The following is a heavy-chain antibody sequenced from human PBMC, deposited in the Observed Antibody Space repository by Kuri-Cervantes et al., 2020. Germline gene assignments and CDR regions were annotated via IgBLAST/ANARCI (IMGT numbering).Heavy chain of an antibody. Sequence: GESLKISCAASGFSFSSYGMSWVRRAPGKGLEWVSAISGSGGTTYYADSVKGRFTISRDNSKNTLYLQMNSLRAEDTAVYYCANNKGYSSGWGQGTLVTVSS. V-gene: IGHV3-23*01. CDR3: ANNKGYSSG. D-gene: IGHD6-19*01. CDR1: GFSFSSYG. CDR2: ISGSGGTT. J-gene: IGHJ4*02.